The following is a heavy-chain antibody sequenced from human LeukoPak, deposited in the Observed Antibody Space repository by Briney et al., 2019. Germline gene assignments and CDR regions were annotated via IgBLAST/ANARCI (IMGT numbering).Heavy chain of an antibody. Sequence: GSLRLSCAASGFTFSSYSMNWVRQAPGKGLEWVSSISSSSSYIYYADSVKGRFTISRDNAKNSLYLQMNSLRAEDTAVYYCARAAYCGGDCYPHFDYWGQGTLVTVSS. CDR2: ISSSSSYI. J-gene: IGHJ4*02. CDR3: ARAAYCGGDCYPHFDY. CDR1: GFTFSSYS. D-gene: IGHD2-21*02. V-gene: IGHV3-21*01.